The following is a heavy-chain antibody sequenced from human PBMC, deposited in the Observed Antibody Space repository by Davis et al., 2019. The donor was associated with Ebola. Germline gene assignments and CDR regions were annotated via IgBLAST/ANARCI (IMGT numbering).Heavy chain of an antibody. D-gene: IGHD4-17*01. J-gene: IGHJ4*02. CDR2: IRQDGSQK. CDR1: GFTFSVYW. V-gene: IGHV3-7*01. Sequence: GESLKLSCEVSGFTFSVYWMSWIRQAPGKGLEWVANIRQDGSQKYYVDSVTGRFTISRDNAKNSLFLQMNSLRADDTAVYYCVRGNYGDYIGKSGGILDYWGQGTLVTVSS. CDR3: VRGNYGDYIGKSGGILDY.